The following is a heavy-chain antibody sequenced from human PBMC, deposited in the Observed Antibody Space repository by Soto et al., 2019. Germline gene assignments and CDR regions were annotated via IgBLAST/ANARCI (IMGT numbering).Heavy chain of an antibody. CDR3: ARDRGSSSLTGAFDI. Sequence: QVQLQESGPGLVKPSGTLSLTCAVSGGSISSSIWWSWVLQPPGKGLEWMGEISHTGSTNYNPSLKSRVTISVDKSKNQFSLKLSSVTAADTAVYFCARDRGSSSLTGAFDIWGQGTMVTVSS. J-gene: IGHJ3*02. D-gene: IGHD6-13*01. CDR2: ISHTGST. CDR1: GGSISSSIW. V-gene: IGHV4-4*02.